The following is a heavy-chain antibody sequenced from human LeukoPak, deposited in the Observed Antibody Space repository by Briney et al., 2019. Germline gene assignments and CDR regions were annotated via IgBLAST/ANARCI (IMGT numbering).Heavy chain of an antibody. D-gene: IGHD5-18*01. J-gene: IGHJ4*02. CDR2: INPNSGGT. Sequence: GPSVKVSCKASGYTFTGYYMHWVRQAPGQGLEWMGWINPNSGGTNYAQKFQGRVTMTRDTSISTAYMELSRLRSDDTAVYYCASGLIPDTAMVTLDYWGQGTLVTVSS. V-gene: IGHV1-2*02. CDR3: ASGLIPDTAMVTLDY. CDR1: GYTFTGYY.